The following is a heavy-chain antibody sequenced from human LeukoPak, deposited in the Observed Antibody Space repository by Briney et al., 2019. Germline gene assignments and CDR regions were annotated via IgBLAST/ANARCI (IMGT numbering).Heavy chain of an antibody. CDR3: AKGTTYYFDNSGYRYFDY. Sequence: GVSLRLSCAASGFTFNNYAMSWVRQAPGRGLEWVSGISDSVGGTYYADSVKGRFTISRDISKNTLYLQMNSLRAEDTAVYYCAKGTTYYFDNSGYRYFDYWGQGTLVTVSS. CDR1: GFTFNNYA. J-gene: IGHJ4*02. D-gene: IGHD3-22*01. V-gene: IGHV3-23*01. CDR2: ISDSVGGT.